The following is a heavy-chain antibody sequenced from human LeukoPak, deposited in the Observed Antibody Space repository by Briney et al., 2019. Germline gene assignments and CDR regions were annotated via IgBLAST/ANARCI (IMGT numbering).Heavy chain of an antibody. CDR2: IYYSGST. CDR1: GGSVRSDNYY. CDR3: AKGGHSSGWYHDY. J-gene: IGHJ4*02. D-gene: IGHD6-19*01. V-gene: IGHV4-61*01. Sequence: SETLSLTCIVSGGSVRSDNYYWSWIRQPPGRGLEWIGYIYYSGSTNYNPSLKSRITISVDTSKNQFSLKLSSVTAADTAVYYCAKGGHSSGWYHDYWGQGTLVTVSS.